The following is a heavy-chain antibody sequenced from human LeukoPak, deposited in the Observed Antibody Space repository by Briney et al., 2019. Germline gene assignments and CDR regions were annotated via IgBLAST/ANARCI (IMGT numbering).Heavy chain of an antibody. J-gene: IGHJ4*02. Sequence: ASVEVSCKVSGYTLTELSMHWVRQAPGKGLEWMGGFDPEDGETIYAQKFQGRVTMTEDTSTDTAYMELSSLRSEDTAVYYCATDLMYDSSGYHYQWGQGTLVTVSS. D-gene: IGHD3-22*01. CDR2: FDPEDGET. CDR3: ATDLMYDSSGYHYQ. CDR1: GYTLTELS. V-gene: IGHV1-24*01.